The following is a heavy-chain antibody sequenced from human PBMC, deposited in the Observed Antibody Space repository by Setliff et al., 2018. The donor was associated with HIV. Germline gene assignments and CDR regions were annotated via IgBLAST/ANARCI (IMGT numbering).Heavy chain of an antibody. Sequence: ASVKVSCKASGYTLINYGINWLRQAPGQGLEWMGWINTYNGNTKYGQKFQGSVTMTTDTSTSTVYMELRSLTSDDTALYYCARGGPPRVATLYWFDPWGQGTLVTLSS. CDR1: GYTLINYG. D-gene: IGHD2-15*01. CDR3: ARGGPPRVATLYWFDP. CDR2: INTYNGNT. V-gene: IGHV1-18*04. J-gene: IGHJ5*02.